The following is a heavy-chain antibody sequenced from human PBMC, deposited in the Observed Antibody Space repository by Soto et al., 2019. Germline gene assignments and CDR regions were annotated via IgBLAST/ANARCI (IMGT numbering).Heavy chain of an antibody. CDR1: GFTFSSYG. V-gene: IGHV3-30*03. J-gene: IGHJ6*02. Sequence: GGSLRLSCAASGFTFSSYGMHWVRQAPGKGLEWVAVISYDGSNKYYADSVKGRFTISRDNSKNTLYLQMNSLRAEDTAVYYCARQYSYGLFYYYGMDVWGQGTTVTVSS. CDR3: ARQYSYGLFYYYGMDV. D-gene: IGHD5-18*01. CDR2: ISYDGSNK.